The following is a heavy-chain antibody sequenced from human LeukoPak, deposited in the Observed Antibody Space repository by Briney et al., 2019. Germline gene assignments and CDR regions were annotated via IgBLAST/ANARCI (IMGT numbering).Heavy chain of an antibody. CDR1: GFTFSSYW. CDR3: ARTYDTDAFDI. D-gene: IGHD3-22*01. Sequence: GGSLRLSCAASGFTFSSYWMSWVRQAPGKGLEWVANIKEDGSEKYYVDSVKGRFTISRDNAKTSLYLQMNSLRAEDTAVYYCARTYDTDAFDIWGQGTMVTVSS. V-gene: IGHV3-7*01. J-gene: IGHJ3*02. CDR2: IKEDGSEK.